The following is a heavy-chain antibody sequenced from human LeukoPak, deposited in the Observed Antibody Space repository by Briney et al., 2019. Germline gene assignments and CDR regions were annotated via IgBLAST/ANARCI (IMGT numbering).Heavy chain of an antibody. V-gene: IGHV4-39*01. Sequence: PSETLSLTCTVSGGSISSSSYFWGWIRQPPGKGLEWIATIYYSGSTYYNPSLKSRVTISVDTSKNQFSLKLSSVTAAGTAVYYCARQLGRGAWCFDLWGRGTLVTVSS. D-gene: IGHD7-27*01. CDR2: IYYSGST. CDR1: GGSISSSSYF. J-gene: IGHJ2*01. CDR3: ARQLGRGAWCFDL.